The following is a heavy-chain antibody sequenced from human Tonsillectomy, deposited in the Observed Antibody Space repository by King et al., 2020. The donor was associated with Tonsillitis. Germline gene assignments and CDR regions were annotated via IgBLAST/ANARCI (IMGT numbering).Heavy chain of an antibody. Sequence: VQLVESGGGLVKPGGSLRLSCAASGFTFSSYSMNLVRQAPGKVLEWVSSISSSSSYIFYADSVKGRFTISRDNANNSLYLQMNSLRAEDTAVYYCARDDHYGDYEFDSWGQGTLVTVSS. CDR3: ARDDHYGDYEFDS. J-gene: IGHJ4*02. D-gene: IGHD4-17*01. CDR2: ISSSSSYI. CDR1: GFTFSSYS. V-gene: IGHV3-21*01.